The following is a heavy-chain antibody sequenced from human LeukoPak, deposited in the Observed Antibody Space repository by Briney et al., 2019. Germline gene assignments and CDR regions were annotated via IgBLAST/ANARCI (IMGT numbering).Heavy chain of an antibody. CDR2: IYSGSVT. Sequence: GGSLRLSCAASRFTFSNYAMTWVRQAPGKGLECVSVIYSGSVTYYIDSVKGRFTISRDNSKNTLYLQMNSLRAEDSATYYCARRGYRSGSYIGEDFRGQGTLVIVSS. D-gene: IGHD6-19*01. J-gene: IGHJ4*02. CDR3: ARRGYRSGSYIGEDF. CDR1: RFTFSNYA. V-gene: IGHV3-23*03.